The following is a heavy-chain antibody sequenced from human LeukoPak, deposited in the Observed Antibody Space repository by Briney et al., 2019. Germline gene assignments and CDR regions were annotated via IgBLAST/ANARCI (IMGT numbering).Heavy chain of an antibody. CDR2: ISYDGSNK. CDR3: ARVTNPKYSSGPRWYFDY. J-gene: IGHJ4*02. D-gene: IGHD6-19*01. CDR1: GFTFSSYA. V-gene: IGHV3-30-3*01. Sequence: GGSLRLSCAASGFTFSSYAMHWVRQAPGKGLEWVAVISYDGSNKYYADSVKGRFTISRDNSKNTLYLQMNSLRAEDTAVYYCARVTNPKYSSGPRWYFDYWGQGTLVTVSS.